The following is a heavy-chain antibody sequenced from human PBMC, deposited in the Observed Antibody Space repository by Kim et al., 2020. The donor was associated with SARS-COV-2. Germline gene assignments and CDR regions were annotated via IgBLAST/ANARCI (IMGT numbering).Heavy chain of an antibody. CDR1: GYTFTSYA. CDR3: ARDPGSSSWYRSGYYYWFDP. J-gene: IGHJ5*02. V-gene: IGHV7-4-1*02. Sequence: ASVKVSCKASGYTFTSYAMNWVRQAPGQGLEWMGWINTNTGNPTYAQGFTGRFVFSLDTSVSTAYLQISSLKAEDTAVYYCARDPGSSSWYRSGYYYWFDPWGQGTLVTVSS. CDR2: INTNTGNP. D-gene: IGHD3-22*01.